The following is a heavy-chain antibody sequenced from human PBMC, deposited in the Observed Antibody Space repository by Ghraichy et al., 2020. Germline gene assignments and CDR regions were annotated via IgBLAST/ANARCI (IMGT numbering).Heavy chain of an antibody. CDR1: GYTFTNLD. CDR3: VRGASTVTTFWFDP. CDR2: MNPNSGNT. J-gene: IGHJ5*02. V-gene: IGHV1-8*02. D-gene: IGHD4-17*01. Sequence: ASVKVSCKASGYTFTNLDIDWVRQATGQGLEWMGWMNPNSGNTGYAHKFQGRVTMTRDTSISTAYMELSSLTSEDTPVYYCVRGASTVTTFWFDPWGQGTLITVSS.